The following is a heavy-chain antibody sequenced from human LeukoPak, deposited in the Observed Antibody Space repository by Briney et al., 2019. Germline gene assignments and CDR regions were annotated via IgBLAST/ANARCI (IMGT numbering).Heavy chain of an antibody. CDR2: ISGSGGST. Sequence: GGSLRLSCAASGFTFSSNAMSWVRQAPGKGLEWVSAISGSGGSTYYADSVKGRFTISRDNSKNTLYLQMNSLRADDTAVYYCANFPARDYYYYGMDVWGQGTTVTVSS. CDR1: GFTFSSNA. CDR3: ANFPARDYYYYGMDV. V-gene: IGHV3-23*01. J-gene: IGHJ6*02.